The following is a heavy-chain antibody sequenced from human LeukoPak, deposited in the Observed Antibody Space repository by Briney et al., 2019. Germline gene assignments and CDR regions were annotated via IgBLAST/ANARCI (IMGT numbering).Heavy chain of an antibody. Sequence: SQTLSLTCAVSGGSLSSGGYSWSWIRQPPGTGLEWIGYIYHSGSTYYNPSLKSRVTISVDRSKNQFSQKLSSVTAADTAVYYCASSLSGAYYFDYWGQGTLVTVSS. D-gene: IGHD2-15*01. CDR2: IYHSGST. CDR3: ASSLSGAYYFDY. J-gene: IGHJ4*02. V-gene: IGHV4-30-2*01. CDR1: GGSLSSGGYS.